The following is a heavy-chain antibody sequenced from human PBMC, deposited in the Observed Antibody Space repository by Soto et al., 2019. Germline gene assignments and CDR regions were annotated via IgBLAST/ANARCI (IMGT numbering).Heavy chain of an antibody. CDR2: IIPIFGTA. Sequence: SVKVSCKASGGTFSSYAISWVRQAPGQGLEWMGGIIPIFGTANYAQKFQGRVTITADESTSTAYMELSSLRSEDTAVYYYARAYCSSTSCYYYGMDVWGQGTTVTVSS. J-gene: IGHJ6*02. V-gene: IGHV1-69*13. CDR3: ARAYCSSTSCYYYGMDV. CDR1: GGTFSSYA. D-gene: IGHD2-2*01.